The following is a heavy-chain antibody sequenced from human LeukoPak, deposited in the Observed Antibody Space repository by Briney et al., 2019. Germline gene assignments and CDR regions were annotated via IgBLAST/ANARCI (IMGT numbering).Heavy chain of an antibody. CDR2: ISAYNGNT. V-gene: IGHV1-18*01. Sequence: ASVKVSCKASGYTFTSYGISWVRQAPGQGLEWMGWISAYNGNTNYAQKLQGRVTMTTDTSTSTAYMDLRSLRSDDTAVYYCARDPYYYDSSGYHHWGQGTLVTVSS. D-gene: IGHD3-22*01. CDR1: GYTFTSYG. CDR3: ARDPYYYDSSGYHH. J-gene: IGHJ5*02.